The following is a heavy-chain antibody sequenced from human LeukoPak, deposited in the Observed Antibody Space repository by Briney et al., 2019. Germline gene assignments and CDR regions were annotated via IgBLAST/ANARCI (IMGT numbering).Heavy chain of an antibody. V-gene: IGHV3-43D*03. Sequence: GGSPRLSCAASGFTFDDYAMHWVRQAPGKGLEWVSLISWDGGSTYYADSVKGRFTISRDNAKNSLYLQMNSLRAEDTALYYCARDIVLIAVAVRGSFDIWGQGTMVTVSS. J-gene: IGHJ3*02. CDR3: ARDIVLIAVAVRGSFDI. CDR2: ISWDGGST. D-gene: IGHD6-19*01. CDR1: GFTFDDYA.